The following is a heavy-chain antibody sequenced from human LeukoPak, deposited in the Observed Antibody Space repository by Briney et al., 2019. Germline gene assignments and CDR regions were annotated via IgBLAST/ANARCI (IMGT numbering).Heavy chain of an antibody. CDR2: IYYSGST. D-gene: IGHD6-19*01. CDR3: ARNSSGWSFDY. CDR1: GGSISSSSYY. V-gene: IGHV4-39*02. J-gene: IGHJ4*02. Sequence: PSETLSLTCTVSGGSISSSSYYWGWIRQPPGKGLEWIGSIYYSGSTSYNPSLNSRVTISVATSKNHFSLKLNSVSAADTGLYYCARNSSGWSFDYWGQGTLVTVSS.